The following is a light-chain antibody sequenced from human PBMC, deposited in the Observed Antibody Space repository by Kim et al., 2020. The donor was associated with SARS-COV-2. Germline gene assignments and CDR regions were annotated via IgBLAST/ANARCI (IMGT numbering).Light chain of an antibody. Sequence: QSALTQSPSASGSPGQSVTISCTGTSSDVGGYNYVPWYQQHPGKVPKLMMYEVSKRPSGVPDRFSGSKSGYTASLTVSGLQAEDEADYYCSSYAGSSNWVFGGGTQLTVL. J-gene: IGLJ3*02. CDR3: SSYAGSSNWV. CDR1: SSDVGGYNY. CDR2: EVS. V-gene: IGLV2-8*01.